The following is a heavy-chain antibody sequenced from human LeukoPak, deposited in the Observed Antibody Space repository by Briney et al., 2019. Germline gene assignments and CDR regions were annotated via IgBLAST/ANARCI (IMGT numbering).Heavy chain of an antibody. CDR3: VRSGDYYGSGNS. D-gene: IGHD3-10*01. CDR1: GFTFDDYT. V-gene: IGHV3-9*01. Sequence: SLRLSSAASGFTFDDYTMHWVRQAPWKGLEWVSGINWNSGSIGYADSVKGRITISRDNAKNSLYLQMNYLRPEDTALYFCVRSGDYYGSGNSWGQGTLVTVST. CDR2: INWNSGSI. J-gene: IGHJ4*02.